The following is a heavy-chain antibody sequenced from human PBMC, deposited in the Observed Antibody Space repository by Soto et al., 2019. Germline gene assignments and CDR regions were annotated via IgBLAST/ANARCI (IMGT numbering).Heavy chain of an antibody. Sequence: QVQLVQSGAEVKKPGSSVKVSCKASGGTFGSYAISWVRQAPGQGLEWMGGIIPIPDTANYAQKFQGRVTIAADESTSTAYMELSSLRSEDTAVYYCARSQGSSTSLEIYYYYYYGMDVWVQGTTVTVSS. J-gene: IGHJ6*02. CDR1: GGTFGSYA. CDR3: ARSQGSSTSLEIYYYYYYGMDV. D-gene: IGHD2-2*01. V-gene: IGHV1-69*01. CDR2: IIPIPDTA.